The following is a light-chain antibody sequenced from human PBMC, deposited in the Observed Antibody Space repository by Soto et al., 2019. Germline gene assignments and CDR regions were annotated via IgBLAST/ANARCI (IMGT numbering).Light chain of an antibody. CDR1: SSDVGGYNY. CDR2: EVS. CDR3: SSYTSSSTSLYV. Sequence: QSALTQPASVSGSPGQSITISRTGTSSDVGGYNYVSWYQQHPGKAPKLMIYEVSNRPSGVSNRFSGSKSGNTASLTISGLQAEDEADYYCSSYTSSSTSLYVFGTGTKVTVL. J-gene: IGLJ1*01. V-gene: IGLV2-14*01.